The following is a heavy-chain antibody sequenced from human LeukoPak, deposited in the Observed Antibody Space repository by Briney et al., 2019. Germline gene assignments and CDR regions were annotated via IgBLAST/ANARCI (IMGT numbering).Heavy chain of an antibody. CDR2: IYYSGST. Sequence: KPSETLPLTCTSSGVTKRRDLCSWIRQPPGKGLEWIGYIYYSGSTNYNPSLKSRVTISVDTSKNQFSLRLSSVTAADTAVYYCARRVPVAGGTCLHWGRETLDTVSS. D-gene: IGHD6-19*01. CDR1: GVTKRRDL. CDR3: ARRVPVAGGTCLH. V-gene: IGHV4-59*08. J-gene: IGHJ4*02.